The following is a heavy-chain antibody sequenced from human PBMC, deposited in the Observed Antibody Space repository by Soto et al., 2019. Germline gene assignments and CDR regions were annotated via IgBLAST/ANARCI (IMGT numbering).Heavy chain of an antibody. CDR3: ATGPYCSGGSCYPLRWFDP. CDR1: GYTLTELS. J-gene: IGHJ5*02. CDR2: FDPEDGET. V-gene: IGHV1-24*01. Sequence: ASVKVSCKVSGYTLTELSMHWVRQAPGKGLEWMGGFDPEDGETIYAQKFQGRVTMTEDTSTDTAYMELSSLRSEDTAVYYCATGPYCSGGSCYPLRWFDPWGQGTLVTVSS. D-gene: IGHD2-15*01.